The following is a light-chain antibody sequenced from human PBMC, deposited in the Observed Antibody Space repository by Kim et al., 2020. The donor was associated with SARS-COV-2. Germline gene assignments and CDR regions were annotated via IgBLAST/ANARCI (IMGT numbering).Light chain of an antibody. CDR1: KLPSKG. V-gene: IGLV3-21*04. Sequence: SYELTQPPSVSVAPGETARITCGGNKLPSKGVHWYQQKPGQAPVLVIYSDADRPSGIPERFSGSNSGNTATLTITRVEVGDEADYYCQGWCYRSDLGVFG. CDR3: QGWCYRSDLGV. J-gene: IGLJ3*02. CDR2: SDA.